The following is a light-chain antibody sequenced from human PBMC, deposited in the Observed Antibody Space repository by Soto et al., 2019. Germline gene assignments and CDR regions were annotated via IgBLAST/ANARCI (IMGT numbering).Light chain of an antibody. CDR1: QSVSSN. J-gene: IGKJ2*01. CDR3: QQHDKWPFT. V-gene: IGKV3-15*01. CDR2: GAS. Sequence: EIVMTQSPATLSVSPGERATLSCRASQSVSSNLAWYQQKPGQATRLLIYGASTRATGIPDRLSGSGSGTEFTLTISILQSEDVAVYYCQQHDKWPFTFGQGTKLDIK.